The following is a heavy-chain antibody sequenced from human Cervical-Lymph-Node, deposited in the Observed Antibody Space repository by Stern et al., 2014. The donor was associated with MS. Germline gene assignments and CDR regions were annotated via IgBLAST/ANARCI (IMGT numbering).Heavy chain of an antibody. CDR3: TSDPVTYNSDSSGGY. CDR2: IIPIVGIE. CDR1: GGTFSNYP. J-gene: IGHJ4*02. V-gene: IGHV1-69*09. Sequence: QVQLVQSGSEVKQPGSSVKVSCKASGGTFSNYPISWVRQAPGQGLEWMGRIIPIVGIEKYAQKVQGRVTITGDKSTSTASMEMSSLRSEDTAVYYCTSDPVTYNSDSSGGYGGQGTLVTVSA. D-gene: IGHD3-22*01.